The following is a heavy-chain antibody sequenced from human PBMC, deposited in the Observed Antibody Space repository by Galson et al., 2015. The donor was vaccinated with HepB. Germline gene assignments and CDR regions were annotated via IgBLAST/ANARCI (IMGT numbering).Heavy chain of an antibody. CDR3: ARDRVRETFDY. CDR2: ISYDGTRR. CDR1: GFTFSTYA. Sequence: SLRLSCAASGFTFSTYAMDWVRQAPGKGLEWVAAISYDGTRRFYADSVKGRFTISRDNSENTLYLNMNSLGVDDMAVYYCARDRVRETFDYWGQGTLVTVSS. J-gene: IGHJ4*02. V-gene: IGHV3-30*01. D-gene: IGHD1-26*01.